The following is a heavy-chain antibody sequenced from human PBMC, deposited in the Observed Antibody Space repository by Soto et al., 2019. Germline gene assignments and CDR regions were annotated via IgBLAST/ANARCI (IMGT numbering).Heavy chain of an antibody. D-gene: IGHD5-18*01. CDR3: AGDCSYNYGYWWFDP. CDR1: GGSISTYY. V-gene: IGHV4-59*01. CDR2: IHYSGST. J-gene: IGHJ5*02. Sequence: SETLSLTCTVSGGSISTYYWSWIRQPPGKGLEWIGYIHYSGSTNYNPSLKSRVTILVDTSKNQFSLKLSSVTAADTAVYYCAGDCSYNYGYWWFDPWGQGTLVTVSS.